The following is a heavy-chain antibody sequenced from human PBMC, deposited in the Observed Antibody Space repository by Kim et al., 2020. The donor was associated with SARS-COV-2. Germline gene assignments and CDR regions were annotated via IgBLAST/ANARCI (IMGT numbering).Heavy chain of an antibody. CDR2: IIAIGGNT. D-gene: IGHD3-9*01. CDR1: GCPFRDYG. V-gene: IGHV1-3*01. CDR3: AVVLRLEYYILTGFHSPDY. Sequence: ASVKVSCKAFGCPFRDYGLRWVRQAPGQGLEWMGWIIAIGGNTDYAQKFQGRVTITGDTSTTTDYVVPGIRRSDDTADYCAAVVLRLEYYILTGFHSPDY. J-gene: IGHJ4*01.